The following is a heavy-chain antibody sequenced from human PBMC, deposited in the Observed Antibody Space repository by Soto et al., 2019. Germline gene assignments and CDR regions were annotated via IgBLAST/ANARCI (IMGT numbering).Heavy chain of an antibody. V-gene: IGHV3-30*18. CDR3: AKGLGELSPESYDY. CDR1: GFTLSYYA. CDR2: ISYDGSEK. D-gene: IGHD3-16*02. J-gene: IGHJ4*02. Sequence: QVQLVESGGGVVQPGRSLRLSCAASGFTLSYYAMHWVRQAPGKGLEWVAVISYDGSEKYYADSVRGRFTISTDNSKNTLNLQMNSLRADDTAVYYCAKGLGELSPESYDYWGQGILITVSS.